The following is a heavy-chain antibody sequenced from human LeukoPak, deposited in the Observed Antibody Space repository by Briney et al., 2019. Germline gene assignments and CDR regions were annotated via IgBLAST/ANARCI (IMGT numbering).Heavy chain of an antibody. V-gene: IGHV3-21*01. J-gene: IGHJ4*02. D-gene: IGHD5-18*01. Sequence: PGGSLRLSCAASGFTFSSYSMNWVRQAPGKGLEWVSSISSSSSYIYYADSVKGRFTISRDNAKNSLYLQMNSLRAEDTAVYYCASGIQLWLDLDYWGQGTLVTVSS. CDR3: ASGIQLWLDLDY. CDR2: ISSSSSYI. CDR1: GFTFSSYS.